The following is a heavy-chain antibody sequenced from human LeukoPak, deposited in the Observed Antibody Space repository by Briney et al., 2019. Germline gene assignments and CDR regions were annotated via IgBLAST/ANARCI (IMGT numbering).Heavy chain of an antibody. J-gene: IGHJ3*02. D-gene: IGHD6-13*01. CDR1: GYTFTSYY. Sequence: ASVKVSCKASGYTFTSYYMHWVRQAPGQGLEWMGIINPSGGSTSYAQKFQGRVTMTRDTSTSTVYMELSSLRSEDTAVYYCAREARLWKEQQPVENAFDIWGQGTMVTVSS. V-gene: IGHV1-46*01. CDR2: INPSGGST. CDR3: AREARLWKEQQPVENAFDI.